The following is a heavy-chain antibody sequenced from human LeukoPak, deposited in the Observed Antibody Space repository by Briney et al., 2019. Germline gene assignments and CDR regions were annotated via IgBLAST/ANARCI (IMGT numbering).Heavy chain of an antibody. CDR2: ISSSGSTI. J-gene: IGHJ4*02. CDR1: GFTFSDYY. D-gene: IGHD1-26*01. Sequence: PGGSLRLSCAASGFTFSDYYMSWIRQAPGKGLEGVSYISSSGSTIYYADSVKGRFTISRDNAKNSLYLQMNSLRAEDTAVYYCAGSPTPYYFDYWGQGTLVTVSS. CDR3: AGSPTPYYFDY. V-gene: IGHV3-11*01.